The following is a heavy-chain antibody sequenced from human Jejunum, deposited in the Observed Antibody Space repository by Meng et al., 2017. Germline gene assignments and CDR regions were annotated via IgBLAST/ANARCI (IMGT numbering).Heavy chain of an antibody. D-gene: IGHD3-22*01. J-gene: IGHJ4*01. CDR2: IVGSGGST. CDR1: GFTFRSYA. Sequence: GESLKISCAASGFTFRSYAMSWVRQAPGKGLEWVSAIVGSGGSTYYADSVKGRFTISRDNSENTLYLQMNSLRAEDTAVYYCVKDFPPYYDSSAYYFWGHGTLVTVSS. CDR3: VKDFPPYYDSSAYYF. V-gene: IGHV3-23*01.